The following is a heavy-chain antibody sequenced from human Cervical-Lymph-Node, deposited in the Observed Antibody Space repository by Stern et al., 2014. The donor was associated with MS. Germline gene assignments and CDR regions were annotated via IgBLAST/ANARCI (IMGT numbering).Heavy chain of an antibody. J-gene: IGHJ4*02. V-gene: IGHV3-11*01. CDR2: ISSSGSTI. CDR1: GFTFSDYY. D-gene: IGHD3-9*01. Sequence: VQLVESGGGLVKPGGSLRLSCAASGFTFSDYYMSWIRQAPGKGLEWVSYISSSGSTIYYADSVKGRFTISRDNAKNSLYLQMNSLRAEDAAVDYCAIDCKLRYFDWLAPYFDYWGQGTLVTVSS. CDR3: AIDCKLRYFDWLAPYFDY.